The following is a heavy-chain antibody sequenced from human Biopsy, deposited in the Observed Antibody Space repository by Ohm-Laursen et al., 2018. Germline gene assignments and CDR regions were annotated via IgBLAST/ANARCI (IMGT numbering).Heavy chain of an antibody. D-gene: IGHD3-16*01. CDR1: GFYFSNYA. V-gene: IGHV3-23*01. J-gene: IGHJ3*01. CDR3: VKDGGQTAPYSFDV. Sequence: SLRLSCAASGFYFSNYAMSWVRQAPGKGLEWVSGISGSGGSTYYADSVKGRFTISRDNSKNTLYLRMNSLSADDTAIYSCVKDGGQTAPYSFDVWGQGTMVTVSS. CDR2: ISGSGGST.